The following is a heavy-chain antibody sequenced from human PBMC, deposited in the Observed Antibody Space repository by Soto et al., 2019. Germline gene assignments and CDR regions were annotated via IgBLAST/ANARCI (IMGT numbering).Heavy chain of an antibody. CDR2: IIPIFGTA. CDR3: ARVAPRYIKATYYYYGMDV. D-gene: IGHD5-18*01. J-gene: IGHJ6*02. V-gene: IGHV1-69*13. Sequence: GASVKVSCKASGGTFSSYAISWVRQAPGQGLEWVGGIIPIFGTANYAQKFQGRVTITADESTSTAYMELSSLRSEDTAVYYCARVAPRYIKATYYYYGMDVWGQGTTVTVSS. CDR1: GGTFSSYA.